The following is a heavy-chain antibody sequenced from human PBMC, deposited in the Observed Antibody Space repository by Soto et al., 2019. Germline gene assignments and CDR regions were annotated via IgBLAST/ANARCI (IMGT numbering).Heavy chain of an antibody. CDR3: ARVQSDFWSGYLATADH. Sequence: ASVKVSCKASGYTFTSYAMHWVRQAPGQRLEWMGWINAGNGNTKYSQKFQGRVTITRDTSASTAYMELSSLRSEDTAVYYCARVQSDFWSGYLATADHWGQGTLVTVSS. CDR1: GYTFTSYA. D-gene: IGHD3-3*01. V-gene: IGHV1-3*01. CDR2: INAGNGNT. J-gene: IGHJ4*02.